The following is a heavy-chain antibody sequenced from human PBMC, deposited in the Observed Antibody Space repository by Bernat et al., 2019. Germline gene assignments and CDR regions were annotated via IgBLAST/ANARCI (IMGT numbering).Heavy chain of an antibody. D-gene: IGHD1-26*01. CDR1: GLTFSNYG. J-gene: IGHJ4*02. CDR2: IWYDGSNK. V-gene: IGHV3-33*01. Sequence: QVQLVESGGGVVQPGRSLRLSCVASGLTFSNYGMHWVRQAPGKGLEWVALIWYDGSNKYYADSVKGRLTISRDNSKNTVYLQMNSLRAEDTAVYYCASYSGSYAFVSWGQGTLVTVSS. CDR3: ASYSGSYAFVS.